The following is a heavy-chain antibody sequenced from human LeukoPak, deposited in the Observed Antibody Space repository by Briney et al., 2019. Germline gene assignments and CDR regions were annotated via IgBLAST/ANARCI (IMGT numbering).Heavy chain of an antibody. J-gene: IGHJ4*02. V-gene: IGHV4-39*01. CDR1: GGSISSSSYY. D-gene: IGHD2-2*01. Sequence: SETLSLTCTVSGGSISSSSYYWGWLRQPPGKGLEWIASIYYSGSTYYNPSLKSRFTISVDTSKNQFSLKLSSVTAADTAVYYCARLLRVVVPAAFPDYWGQGTLVTVSS. CDR3: ARLLRVVVPAAFPDY. CDR2: IYYSGST.